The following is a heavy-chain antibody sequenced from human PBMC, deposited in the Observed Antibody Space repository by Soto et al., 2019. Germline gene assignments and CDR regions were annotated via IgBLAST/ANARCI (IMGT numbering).Heavy chain of an antibody. CDR2: ISYDGSNK. CDR3: AKGDTDMVRLYYYGMDV. V-gene: IGHV3-30*18. J-gene: IGHJ6*02. CDR1: GCTFSSYG. D-gene: IGHD5-18*01. Sequence: GGSLTLSCAASGCTFSSYGKHWVRQAPGKGLEWVAVISYDGSNKYYADSVKGRFTISRDNSKNTLYLQMNSLRAEDTAVYYCAKGDTDMVRLYYYGMDVWGQGTTVTVSS.